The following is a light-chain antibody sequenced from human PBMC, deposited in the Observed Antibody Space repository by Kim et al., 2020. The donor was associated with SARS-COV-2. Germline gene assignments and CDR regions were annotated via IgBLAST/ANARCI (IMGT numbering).Light chain of an antibody. J-gene: IGKJ5*01. CDR3: QQRSDWPTT. V-gene: IGKV3-11*01. CDR1: QNVGTF. Sequence: VSPGERGTLSCRASQNVGTFLAWYQQTPGLPPRLLIYSASNRATGIPARFSGSGSGTDFTLTITSPEPEDAAVYYCQQRSDWPTTFGQGTRLEIK. CDR2: SAS.